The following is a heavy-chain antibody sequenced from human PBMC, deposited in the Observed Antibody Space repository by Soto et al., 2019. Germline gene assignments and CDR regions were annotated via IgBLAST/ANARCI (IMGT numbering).Heavy chain of an antibody. CDR2: IILIIGIT. V-gene: IGHV1-69*02. CDR1: GGTFSSYT. D-gene: IGHD3-3*01. CDR3: ARGNFWSGYPYYFDY. J-gene: IGHJ4*01. Sequence: ASVKVSCKASGGTFSSYTISWVRQAPGQGLEWMGRIILIIGITNYAQKFQGRVTITADKSATTAYMELSSLTSEDTAVYYCARGNFWSGYPYYFDYWGHGTLDTVSS.